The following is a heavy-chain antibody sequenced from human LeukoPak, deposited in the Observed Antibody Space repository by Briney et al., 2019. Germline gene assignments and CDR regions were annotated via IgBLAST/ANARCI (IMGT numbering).Heavy chain of an antibody. CDR3: TTDLGIPAAGIFDY. CDR1: GFTFSNAW. J-gene: IGHJ4*02. D-gene: IGHD6-25*01. V-gene: IGHV3-15*01. CDR2: IKSKTDGGTT. Sequence: GGSLRLSCAASGFTFSNAWMSWVRQAPGKGLEWVGRIKSKTDGGTTDYAAPVKGRFTISRDDSKNTLYLQMNSLKTEDTAVYYSTTDLGIPAAGIFDYWGQGTLVTVSS.